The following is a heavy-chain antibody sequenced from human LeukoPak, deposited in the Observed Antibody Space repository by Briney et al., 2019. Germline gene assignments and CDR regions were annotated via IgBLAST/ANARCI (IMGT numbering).Heavy chain of an antibody. J-gene: IGHJ4*02. Sequence: GRSLRLSCAASGFTFSSYGMHWVRQAPGKGLEWVAVIWYDGSNKYYADSVKGRFTISRDNSKNTLYLQMNSLRAEDTAVYYCAGESTMVRGVPIDYWGQGTLVTVSS. CDR3: AGESTMVRGVPIDY. CDR2: IWYDGSNK. CDR1: GFTFSSYG. V-gene: IGHV3-33*01. D-gene: IGHD3-10*01.